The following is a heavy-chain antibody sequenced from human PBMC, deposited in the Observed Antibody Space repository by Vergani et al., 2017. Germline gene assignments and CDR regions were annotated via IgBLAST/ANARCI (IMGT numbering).Heavy chain of an antibody. J-gene: IGHJ2*01. Sequence: QVQLVQSGAEVKKPGSSVKVSCKASGGTFSSYAISWVRQAPGQGLEWMGRIIPIFGTANYAQKFQGRVTITADESTSTAYMELSSLRSEDTAVYYCAREPVKTDTMFGVGDYWYFELWGRGTLVTVSS. CDR1: GGTFSSYA. CDR3: AREPVKTDTMFGVGDYWYFEL. V-gene: IGHV1-69*18. CDR2: IIPIFGTA. D-gene: IGHD3-3*01.